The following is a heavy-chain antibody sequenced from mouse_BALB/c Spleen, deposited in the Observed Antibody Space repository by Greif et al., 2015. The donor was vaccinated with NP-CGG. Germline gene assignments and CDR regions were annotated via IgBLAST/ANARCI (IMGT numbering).Heavy chain of an antibody. D-gene: IGHD2-4*01. V-gene: IGHV2-2*02. CDR3: ARLYYDYDEGYFDV. J-gene: IGHJ1*01. Sequence: QVQLQQSGPGLVQPSQSLSITCTVSGFSLTSYGVHWVRQSPGKGLEWLGVIWSGGSTDYNAAFISRLSISKDNSKSXVFFKMNSLQANDTAIYYCARLYYDYDEGYFDVWGAGTTVTVSS. CDR2: IWSGGST. CDR1: GFSLTSYG.